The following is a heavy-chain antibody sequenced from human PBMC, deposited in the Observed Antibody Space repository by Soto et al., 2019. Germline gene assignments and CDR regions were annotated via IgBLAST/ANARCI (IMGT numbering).Heavy chain of an antibody. CDR1: GYSFTSYW. CDR2: IYPGDSDT. J-gene: IGHJ4*02. Sequence: GEALKISCKGSGYSFTSYWIGWGRQMPGKGLEWMGIIYPGDSDTRYSRSFQGQVTISDDKLNSTAYLQRSSLTAADTAMYYCARPTRGYSGYGVYWGQGTLVTVSS. V-gene: IGHV5-51*01. CDR3: ARPTRGYSGYGVY. D-gene: IGHD5-12*01.